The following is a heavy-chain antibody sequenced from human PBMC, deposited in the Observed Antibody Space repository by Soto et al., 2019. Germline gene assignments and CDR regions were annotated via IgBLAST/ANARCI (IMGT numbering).Heavy chain of an antibody. CDR1: GVSVRSYT. V-gene: IGHV4-4*07. D-gene: IGHD2-21*02. J-gene: IGHJ4*02. CDR2: VFSSVSA. Sequence: PSDTLSLTCIVSGVSVRSYTWSWVRQPANKGLEWIGRVFSSVSATYNPSLKSRVSISMDTPENRISLKLDSVTAADAGVDFCARDGMTTGDTWGPGTLVTVSS. CDR3: ARDGMTTGDT.